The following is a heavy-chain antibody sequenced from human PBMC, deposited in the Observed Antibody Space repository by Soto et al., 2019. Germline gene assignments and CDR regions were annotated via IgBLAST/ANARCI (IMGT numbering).Heavy chain of an antibody. CDR2: ISGSGGST. V-gene: IGHV3-23*01. J-gene: IGHJ1*01. CDR3: ARDVNPSY. Sequence: EVQLLESGGGLVQPGGSLRLSCAASGFTFSTYAMTWVRQAPGKGLEWVSTISGSGGSTYYADSVKGRFTISRDNSKNTLYLQMKSLRAEDTAVYYCARDVNPSYCGHGTLVTVSS. CDR1: GFTFSTYA.